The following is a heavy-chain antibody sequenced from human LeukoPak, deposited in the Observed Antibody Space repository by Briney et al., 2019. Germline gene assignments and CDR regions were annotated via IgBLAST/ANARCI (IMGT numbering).Heavy chain of an antibody. D-gene: IGHD3-22*01. CDR3: ARLPDKGDYYDSSGKVPAYYFDY. CDR2: IYPGDSDT. CDR1: GYSFTSYW. Sequence: GESLKISCKGSGYSFTSYWIGWVRQMPGKGLEWMGIIYPGDSDTRYSPSFQGQVTISADKSISTAYLQWSSLKASDTAMYYCARLPDKGDYYDSSGKVPAYYFDYWGQGTLVTVSS. V-gene: IGHV5-51*01. J-gene: IGHJ4*02.